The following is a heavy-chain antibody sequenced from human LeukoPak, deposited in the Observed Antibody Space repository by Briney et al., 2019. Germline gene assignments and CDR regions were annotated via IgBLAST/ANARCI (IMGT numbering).Heavy chain of an antibody. J-gene: IGHJ4*02. Sequence: PGGSLRLSCAASGITFSSYGMHWVRQAPGKGLEWVAVISYDGSNKYYADSVKGRFTISRDNSKNTLYLQMNSLRAEDTAVYYCARLFLDYDILTGYPISYYFDYWGQGTLVTVSS. CDR1: GITFSSYG. CDR3: ARLFLDYDILTGYPISYYFDY. D-gene: IGHD3-9*01. V-gene: IGHV3-30*03. CDR2: ISYDGSNK.